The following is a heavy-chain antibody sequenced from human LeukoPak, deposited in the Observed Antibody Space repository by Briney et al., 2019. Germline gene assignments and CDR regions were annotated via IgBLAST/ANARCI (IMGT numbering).Heavy chain of an antibody. J-gene: IGHJ5*02. D-gene: IGHD6-19*01. CDR3: ARADSSGWYWFDP. CDR2: ISSSSSYI. Sequence: PGGSLRLSCAASGFTFSSYSMNWVRQAPGKGLEWVSAISSSSSYIYYADSVKRRFTISRDNAKNSLYLQMNSLRAEDTAVYYCARADSSGWYWFDPWGQGTLVTVSS. V-gene: IGHV3-21*01. CDR1: GFTFSSYS.